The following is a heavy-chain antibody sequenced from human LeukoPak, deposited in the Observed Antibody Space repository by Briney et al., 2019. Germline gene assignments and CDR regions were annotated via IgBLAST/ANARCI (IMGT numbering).Heavy chain of an antibody. D-gene: IGHD2-15*01. V-gene: IGHV4-61*02. J-gene: IGHJ6*02. CDR1: GGSISSGDYY. Sequence: PSETLSLTCTVSGGSISSGDYYWSWIRQPAGKGLEWIGRIYTSGSTNYNPSLKSRVTMSVDTSKNQFSLKLSSVTAADTAVYYCARSEEDRYYYGMDVWGQGTTVTVSS. CDR3: ARSEEDRYYYGMDV. CDR2: IYTSGST.